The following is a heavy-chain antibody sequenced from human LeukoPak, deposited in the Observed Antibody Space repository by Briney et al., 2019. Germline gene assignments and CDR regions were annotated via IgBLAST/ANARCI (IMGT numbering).Heavy chain of an antibody. V-gene: IGHV3-30*14. CDR3: ARSYSYDDSGYHRPVDY. Sequence: GGSLRLSCAASGFTFSSYAMHWVRQAPGKGLEWVAVISYDGSNKYYADSVKGRFTISRDNSKNTVYLQMNSLRVEDTAVYYCARSYSYDDSGYHRPVDYWGRGTLVTVSS. CDR1: GFTFSSYA. J-gene: IGHJ4*02. D-gene: IGHD3-22*01. CDR2: ISYDGSNK.